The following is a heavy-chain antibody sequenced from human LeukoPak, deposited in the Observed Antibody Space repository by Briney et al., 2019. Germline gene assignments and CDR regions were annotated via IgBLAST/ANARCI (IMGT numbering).Heavy chain of an antibody. Sequence: ASVKVSCTASGYTFTSYAMNWVRQAPGQGLEWMGWINTNTGNPTYAQGFTGRFVFSLDTSVSTAYLQISSLKAEDTAVYYCARVGSVSYYYDTGPNAYYFDYWGQGTLVTVSS. CDR3: ARVGSVSYYYDTGPNAYYFDY. CDR2: INTNTGNP. CDR1: GYTFTSYA. J-gene: IGHJ4*02. V-gene: IGHV7-4-1*02. D-gene: IGHD3-22*01.